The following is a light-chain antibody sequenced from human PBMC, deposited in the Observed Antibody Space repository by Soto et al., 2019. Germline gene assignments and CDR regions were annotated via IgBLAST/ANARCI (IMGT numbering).Light chain of an antibody. CDR1: SSDVGGYNY. V-gene: IGLV2-11*01. J-gene: IGLJ1*01. CDR3: CSYAGSSTYV. Sequence: QSALTQPRSVSGSPGQSVTISCTGTSSDVGGYNYVSWYQQHPGKAPKLMIYGVSKRPSGVPDRFSGSKSGNTASLTISGLQAEDEADYYCCSYAGSSTYVFGTGTKVTAL. CDR2: GVS.